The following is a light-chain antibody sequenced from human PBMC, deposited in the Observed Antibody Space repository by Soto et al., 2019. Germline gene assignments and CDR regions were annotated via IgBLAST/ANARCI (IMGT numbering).Light chain of an antibody. CDR3: ISYAGNHNLV. CDR2: EVS. V-gene: IGLV2-8*01. J-gene: IGLJ2*01. Sequence: QSALTQPPSAAGSPGQSVTISCTGTSSDVGAYIYVSWYQQHPGTAPKLIIYEVSKRPSGVPDRFSGSRSGNTASLTVSGLQPEDAADYYCISYAGNHNLVFGGGTKLTVL. CDR1: SSDVGAYIY.